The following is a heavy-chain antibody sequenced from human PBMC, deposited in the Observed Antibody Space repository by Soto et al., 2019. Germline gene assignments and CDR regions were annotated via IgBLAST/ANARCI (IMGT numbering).Heavy chain of an antibody. CDR1: GFTFSNYA. V-gene: IGHV3-64*01. J-gene: IGHJ4*02. CDR2: ISSNGDST. D-gene: IGHD3-10*01. Sequence: EVQLVESGGGLVQPGGSLRLSCAASGFTFSNYAMHWVRQAPGKGLEYVSAISSNGDSTYYANSVKGRFTISRDNSKNTLYLQMGSLRAEDMAVYYCARADGSGTYPYWGQGTLVTVSS. CDR3: ARADGSGTYPY.